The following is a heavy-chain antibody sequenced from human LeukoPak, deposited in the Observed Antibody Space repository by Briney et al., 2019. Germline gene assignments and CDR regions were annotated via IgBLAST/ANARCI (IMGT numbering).Heavy chain of an antibody. Sequence: GGSLRLSCVASGFPFSSYWMTWVRQAPGKGLEWVANIKQDGSKKSYVDSVKGRFTISRDNSKNTLYLQMNSLTADDTAVYYCAAQWLVSGGGQGTLVTVSS. V-gene: IGHV3-7*03. CDR2: IKQDGSKK. J-gene: IGHJ4*02. CDR3: AAQWLVSG. CDR1: GFPFSSYW. D-gene: IGHD6-19*01.